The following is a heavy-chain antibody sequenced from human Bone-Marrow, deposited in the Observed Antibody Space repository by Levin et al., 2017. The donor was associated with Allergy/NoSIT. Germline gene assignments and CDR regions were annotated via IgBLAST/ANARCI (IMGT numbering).Heavy chain of an antibody. CDR1: GFTFSSYA. CDR3: ARAPKASLDY. CDR2: ISYDGSNK. V-gene: IGHV3-30*04. Sequence: GGSLRLSCAASGFTFSSYAMHWVRQAPGKGLEWVAVISYDGSNKYYADSVKGRFTISRDNSKNTLYLQMNSLRAEDTAVYYCARAPKASLDYWGQGTLVTVSS. J-gene: IGHJ4*02.